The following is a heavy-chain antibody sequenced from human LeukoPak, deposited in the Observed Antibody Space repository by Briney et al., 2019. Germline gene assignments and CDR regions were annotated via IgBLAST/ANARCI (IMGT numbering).Heavy chain of an antibody. CDR2: IVVGSGNA. CDR3: AARLPYYDSSGYGQTFDY. J-gene: IGHJ4*02. V-gene: IGHV1-58*02. Sequence: SVKVSCKASGFTFTSSAMQWVRQARGQRLEWIGWIVVGSGNANYAQKFQERVTITRDMSTSTAYMELSSLRSEDTAVYYCAARLPYYDSSGYGQTFDYWGQGTLVTVSS. D-gene: IGHD3-22*01. CDR1: GFTFTSSA.